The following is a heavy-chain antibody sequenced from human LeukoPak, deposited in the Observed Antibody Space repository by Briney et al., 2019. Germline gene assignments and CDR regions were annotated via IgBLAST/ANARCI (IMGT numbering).Heavy chain of an antibody. CDR3: ARAPIAVAGLYFDY. V-gene: IGHV4-30-2*01. CDR1: SGSLSGYS. CDR2: IYHSGST. J-gene: IGHJ4*02. D-gene: IGHD6-19*01. Sequence: SETLSLTCAVYSGSLSGYSWSWIRQPPGKGLEWIGYIYHSGSTYYNPSLKSRVTISVDRSKNQFSLKLSSVTAADTAVYYCARAPIAVAGLYFDYWGQGTLVTVSS.